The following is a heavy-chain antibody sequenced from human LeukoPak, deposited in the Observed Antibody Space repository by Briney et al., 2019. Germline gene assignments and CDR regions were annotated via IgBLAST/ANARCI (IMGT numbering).Heavy chain of an antibody. CDR1: VGSLSSHY. J-gene: IGHJ3*02. D-gene: IGHD4-23*01. V-gene: IGHV4-59*11. Sequence: PSETLSLTCTVSVGSLSSHYWNWIRQPPGKGLEGSGYIYYSGSTNYNPSLKSRVTISVATSKNQFSLKLSSVTAADTAVYYCARETTVVTPGRSDVFDIWGQETMVTVSS. CDR2: IYYSGST. CDR3: ARETTVVTPGRSDVFDI.